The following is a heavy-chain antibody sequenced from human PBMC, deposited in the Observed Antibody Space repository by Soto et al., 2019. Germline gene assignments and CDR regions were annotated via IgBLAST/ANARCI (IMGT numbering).Heavy chain of an antibody. CDR2: ISAYNGNT. V-gene: IGHV1-18*01. Sequence: ASVKVSCKASGYTFTSYGISWVRQAPGQGLEWMGWISAYNGNTNYAQKLQGRVTMTTDTSTSTACMELRSLRSDDTAVYYCARDVTYYDFWSGTLGGYYYGMDVWGQGTTVTVSS. CDR1: GYTFTSYG. J-gene: IGHJ6*02. D-gene: IGHD3-3*01. CDR3: ARDVTYYDFWSGTLGGYYYGMDV.